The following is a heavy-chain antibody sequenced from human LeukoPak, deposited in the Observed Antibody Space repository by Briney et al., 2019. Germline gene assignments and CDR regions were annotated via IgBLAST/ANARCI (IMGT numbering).Heavy chain of an antibody. D-gene: IGHD4-17*01. J-gene: IGHJ6*02. CDR2: INHSGST. Sequence: SETLSLTCAVYGGSFSGYYWSWIRQPPGKGLEWIGEINHSGSTNYNPSLKSRVTISVDTSKNQFSLKLSSVTAADTAVYYCARNPLYGDYHENYYYYYGMDVWGQGTTVTVSS. CDR1: GGSFSGYY. CDR3: ARNPLYGDYHENYYYYYGMDV. V-gene: IGHV4-34*01.